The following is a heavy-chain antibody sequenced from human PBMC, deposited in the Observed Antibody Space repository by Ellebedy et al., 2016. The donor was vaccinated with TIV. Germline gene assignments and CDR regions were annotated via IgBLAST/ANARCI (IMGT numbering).Heavy chain of an antibody. D-gene: IGHD2-15*01. CDR3: ARVYCSGATCPAAFDI. CDR1: GFSFSTYW. V-gene: IGHV3-23*01. Sequence: GESLKISCAASGFSFSTYWMTWVRQAPGKGLEWVSGISGSGGSTYYADSVKGRFTISRDNSKNTLYLQLNSLRAEDTALYYCARVYCSGATCPAAFDIWGQGTMVTVSS. J-gene: IGHJ3*02. CDR2: ISGSGGST.